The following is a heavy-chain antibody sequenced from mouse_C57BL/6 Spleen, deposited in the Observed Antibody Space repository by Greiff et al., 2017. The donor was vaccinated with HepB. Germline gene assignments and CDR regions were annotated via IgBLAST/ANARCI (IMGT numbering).Heavy chain of an antibody. CDR2: IYPSDSET. CDR1: GYTFTSYW. J-gene: IGHJ3*01. Sequence: QVQLQQPGAELVRPGSSVKLSCKASGYTFTSYWMDWVKQRPGQGLEWIGNIYPSDSETHYNQKFKDKATLTVDKSSSTAYMQLSSLTSGDSAVYYCARGGTGTFAYWGQGTLVTVSA. CDR3: ARGGTGTFAY. D-gene: IGHD4-1*01. V-gene: IGHV1-61*01.